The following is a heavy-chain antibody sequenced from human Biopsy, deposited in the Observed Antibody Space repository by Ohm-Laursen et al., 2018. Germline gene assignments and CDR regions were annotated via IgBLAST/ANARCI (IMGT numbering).Heavy chain of an antibody. CDR3: ARHAPSYSGSYWRYFDL. Sequence: SDTLSLTCTVSGGSISSYYWSWIRQPPGKGLEWIGYIYYTGSTNYNPSLKSQVTISVDTSMNHLSLRLTSVTAADSAVYYCARHAPSYSGSYWRYFDLWGRGTLVTVPS. CDR1: GGSISSYY. J-gene: IGHJ2*01. D-gene: IGHD1-26*01. V-gene: IGHV4-59*08. CDR2: IYYTGST.